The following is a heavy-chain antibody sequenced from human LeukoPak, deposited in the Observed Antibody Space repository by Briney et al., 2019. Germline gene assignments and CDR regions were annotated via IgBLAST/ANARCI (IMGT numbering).Heavy chain of an antibody. J-gene: IGHJ3*02. Sequence: GGSLRLSCAASGFTFSSYAMSWVRQAPGKGLEWVSGISVSGGSTYNADSVKGRFTVSRDNSKNTFYLQMNSLRVEDTAVYYCAKGFRCNWNHDAFDIWGQGTLVTVSS. CDR3: AKGFRCNWNHDAFDI. V-gene: IGHV3-23*01. CDR1: GFTFSSYA. CDR2: ISVSGGST. D-gene: IGHD1-20*01.